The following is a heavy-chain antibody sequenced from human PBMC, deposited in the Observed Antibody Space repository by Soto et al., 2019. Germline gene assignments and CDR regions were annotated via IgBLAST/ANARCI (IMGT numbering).Heavy chain of an antibody. CDR3: AREGPAAPWYYYGMDV. V-gene: IGHV1-2*04. Sequence: ASVKVSCKASGYTFTGYYMHWVRQAPGQRLEWMGWINPNSGGTNYAQKFQGWVTMTRDTSISTAYMELSRLRSDDTAVYYCAREGPAAPWYYYGMDVWGQGTTVTVSS. CDR2: INPNSGGT. J-gene: IGHJ6*02. CDR1: GYTFTGYY. D-gene: IGHD2-2*01.